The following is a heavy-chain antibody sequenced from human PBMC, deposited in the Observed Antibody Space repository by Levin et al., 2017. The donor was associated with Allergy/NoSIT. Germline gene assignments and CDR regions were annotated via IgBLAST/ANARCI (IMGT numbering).Heavy chain of an antibody. Sequence: ASVKVSCKASGGTFSSYTISWVRQAPGQGLEWMGRIIPILGIANYAQKFQGRVTITADKSTSTAYMELSSLRSEDTAVYYCAREWFGELLQEHFDYWGQGTLVTVSS. CDR2: IIPILGIA. D-gene: IGHD3-10*01. J-gene: IGHJ4*02. CDR3: AREWFGELLQEHFDY. V-gene: IGHV1-69*02. CDR1: GGTFSSYT.